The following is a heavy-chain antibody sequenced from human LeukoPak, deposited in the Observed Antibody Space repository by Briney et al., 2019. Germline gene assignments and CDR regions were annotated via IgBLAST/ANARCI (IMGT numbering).Heavy chain of an antibody. CDR2: IRYDGSNK. Sequence: PGGSLRLSCAASGFTFSNYGMHWVRQAPGKGLEWVAFIRYDGSNKYYADSVKGRFTISRDNSKNTLYLQMNSLRAEDTAVYYCAKDLGDYVWGSYPAWGQGTLVTVSS. CDR3: AKDLGDYVWGSYPA. J-gene: IGHJ5*02. V-gene: IGHV3-30*02. CDR1: GFTFSNYG. D-gene: IGHD3-16*02.